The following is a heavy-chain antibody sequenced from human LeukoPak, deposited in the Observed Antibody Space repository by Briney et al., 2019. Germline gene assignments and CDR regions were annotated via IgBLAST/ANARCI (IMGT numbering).Heavy chain of an antibody. CDR3: AKDCGNYYESGGLDR. CDR1: GFTFKSYA. V-gene: IGHV3-30*02. J-gene: IGHJ5*02. D-gene: IGHD3-22*01. Sequence: GGSLRLSCAASGFTFKSYAMHWVRQAPGKGLEWVAVIHYDGSNKYYVDSVRGRFTISRDNSKNTVHLQMNSLRSEDTAVYYCAKDCGNYYESGGLDRWGQGTLVTASS. CDR2: IHYDGSNK.